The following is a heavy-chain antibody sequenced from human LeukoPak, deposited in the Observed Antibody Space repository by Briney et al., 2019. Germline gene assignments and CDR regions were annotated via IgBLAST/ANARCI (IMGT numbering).Heavy chain of an antibody. V-gene: IGHV1-2*02. Sequence: SVTVSCKASGYTFTGYYMHWVRQAPGQELEWMGWINPNNGGTNYAQKVQGRVTMTRDTSISTAYMGLSRLKSDDTAVYYCAREGYGGGQDFDVWGQGTMVTVSS. CDR2: INPNNGGT. CDR3: AREGYGGGQDFDV. D-gene: IGHD1-26*01. J-gene: IGHJ3*01. CDR1: GYTFTGYY.